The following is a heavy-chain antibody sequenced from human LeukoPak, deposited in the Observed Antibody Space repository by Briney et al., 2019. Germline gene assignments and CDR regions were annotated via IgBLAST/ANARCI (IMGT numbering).Heavy chain of an antibody. D-gene: IGHD2-21*02. CDR3: AREGDFRNFDY. J-gene: IGHJ4*02. CDR1: SGSISSYY. CDR2: MYYIGST. Sequence: SETLSLTCTVSSGSISSYYWSWIRQPPGKGLEWVGHMYYIGSTNYNPSLKSRVTISVDTSKNQFSLKLSSVTAADTAVYYCAREGDFRNFDYWAREPWSPSP. V-gene: IGHV4-59*01.